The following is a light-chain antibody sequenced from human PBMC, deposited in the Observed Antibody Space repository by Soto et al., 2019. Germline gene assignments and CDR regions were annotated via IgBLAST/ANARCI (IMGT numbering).Light chain of an antibody. J-gene: IGKJ1*01. Sequence: DIQMTQSPSTLSASVGDRVTITCRASQSISSWLAWYQQKPGKAPKLLIYDACSLESGVPSRFRGSASGTDFTLTISSLTPEDFATDYCQQYNSYSTFGQGPKG. CDR2: DAC. CDR1: QSISSW. CDR3: QQYNSYST. V-gene: IGKV1-5*01.